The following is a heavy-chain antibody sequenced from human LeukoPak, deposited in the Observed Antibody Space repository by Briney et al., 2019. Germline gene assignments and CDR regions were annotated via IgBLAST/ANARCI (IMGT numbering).Heavy chain of an antibody. Sequence: AASVKVSCKASGYTFTSYAMHWVRQAPGQRLEWMGWINAGNGNTKYSQKCQGRVTITRDTSTSTAYMELSSLRSEATAVYYCARDPAPGSYTVSFDPWGQGTLVTVSS. D-gene: IGHD3-10*01. CDR1: GYTFTSYA. CDR2: INAGNGNT. CDR3: ARDPAPGSYTVSFDP. V-gene: IGHV1-3*01. J-gene: IGHJ5*02.